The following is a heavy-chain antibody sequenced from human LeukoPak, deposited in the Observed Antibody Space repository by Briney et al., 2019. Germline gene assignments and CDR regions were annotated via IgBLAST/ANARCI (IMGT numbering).Heavy chain of an antibody. CDR1: GYTFTGYY. CDR2: INPNSGGT. CDR3: ARATGWELLAGGAFDI. J-gene: IGHJ3*02. D-gene: IGHD1-26*01. V-gene: IGHV1-2*02. Sequence: ASVKVSCKASGYTFTGYYMHWVRQAPGQGLEWMGWINPNSGGTNYAQKFQGRVTMTRDTSISTAYMELSRLRSDDTAVYYCARATGWELLAGGAFDIWGQGTMVTVSS.